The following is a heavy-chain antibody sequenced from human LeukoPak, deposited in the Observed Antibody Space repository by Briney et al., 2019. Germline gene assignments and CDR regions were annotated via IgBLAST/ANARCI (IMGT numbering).Heavy chain of an antibody. Sequence: SETLCLTCAVYGGSFSGYYWSWIRQPPGKGLEWIGEINHSGSTNYNPSLKSRVTISVDTSKNQFSLKLSSVTAADTAVYYCARRRLVAAAGNYFDYWGQGTLVTVSS. CDR1: GGSFSGYY. D-gene: IGHD6-13*01. CDR3: ARRRLVAAAGNYFDY. V-gene: IGHV4-34*01. CDR2: INHSGST. J-gene: IGHJ4*02.